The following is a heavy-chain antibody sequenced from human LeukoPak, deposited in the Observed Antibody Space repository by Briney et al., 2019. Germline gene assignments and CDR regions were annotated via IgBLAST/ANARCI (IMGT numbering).Heavy chain of an antibody. CDR2: INHSGST. V-gene: IGHV4-34*01. J-gene: IGHJ4*02. Sequence: PSETLSLTCAVYGGSFSGYYWSWIRQPPGKGLEWIGEINHSGSTNYNPSLKSRVTMSVDTSKNQFSLKLSSVTAADTAVYYCAREWTFPAVNDYWGQGTLVTVSS. CDR1: GGSFSGYY. CDR3: AREWTFPAVNDY. D-gene: IGHD2-8*01.